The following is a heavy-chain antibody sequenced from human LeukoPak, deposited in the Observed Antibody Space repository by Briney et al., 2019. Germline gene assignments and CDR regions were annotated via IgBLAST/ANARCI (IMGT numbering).Heavy chain of an antibody. CDR1: GFXFSRYA. V-gene: IGHV3-30-3*01. CDR3: VKDLSGSFSFDQ. CDR2: ISYDGNNQ. D-gene: IGHD1-26*01. Sequence: GGSLRLSCAASGFXFSRYAIHWVRQAPGKGLEWVAVISYDGNNQYYADSVKGRFTISRDNSKNTLYLQMNSLRAEDTAVYYCVKDLSGSFSFDQWGQGTLVTVSS. J-gene: IGHJ4*02.